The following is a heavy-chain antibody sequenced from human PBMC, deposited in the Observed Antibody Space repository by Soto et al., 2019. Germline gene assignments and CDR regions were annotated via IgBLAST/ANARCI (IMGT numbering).Heavy chain of an antibody. CDR2: ISYDGSNK. Sequence: QVQLVESGGGVVQPGRSLRLSCAASGFTFSSYGMHWVRRAPGKGLEWVAVISYDGSNKYYADSVKGRFTISRDNSKNTLYLQMNSLRAEDTAVYYCAKPPYDSSGCQHWGQGTLVTVSS. CDR3: AKPPYDSSGCQH. V-gene: IGHV3-30*18. J-gene: IGHJ1*01. CDR1: GFTFSSYG. D-gene: IGHD3-22*01.